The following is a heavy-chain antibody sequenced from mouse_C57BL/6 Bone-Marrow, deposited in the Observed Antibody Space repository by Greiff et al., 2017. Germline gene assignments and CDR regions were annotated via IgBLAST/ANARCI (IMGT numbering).Heavy chain of an antibody. CDR2: INPGCGGT. V-gene: IGHV1-54*01. Sequence: VQLQESGAELVRPGTSVKVSCKASGYAFTNYLIEWVKQRPGQGLEWIGVINPGCGGTNYNEKFKGKATLTADKSSSTAYMQLSSLTSEDSSVYFWARSKNWDFWFCYWSQGTLVTVTA. CDR1: GYAFTNYL. D-gene: IGHD4-1*01. CDR3: ARSKNWDFWFCY. J-gene: IGHJ3*01.